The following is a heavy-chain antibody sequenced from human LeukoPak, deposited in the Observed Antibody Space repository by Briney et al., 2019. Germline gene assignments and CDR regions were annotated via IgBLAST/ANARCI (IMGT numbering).Heavy chain of an antibody. CDR3: ARELREHGVFDI. V-gene: IGHV3-53*01. CDR1: GFAVSRNY. D-gene: IGHD1/OR15-1a*01. CDR2: IYRDDST. J-gene: IGHJ3*02. Sequence: GGSLRLSCAASGFAVSRNYMSWVRQAPGKGLEWVSEIYRDDSTYCAASVKGRFSIFRDNSKNTVYLQMNSLSADDTAVYYCARELREHGVFDIWGQGTMVTVSS.